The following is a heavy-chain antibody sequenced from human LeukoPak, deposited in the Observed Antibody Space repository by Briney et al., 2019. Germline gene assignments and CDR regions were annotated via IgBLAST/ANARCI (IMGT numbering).Heavy chain of an antibody. CDR2: IKQDGSDK. D-gene: IGHD1-14*01. CDR3: AREVWGPEY. CDR1: GFAFTKYW. J-gene: IGHJ4*02. Sequence: GGSLRLSCAASGFAFTKYWMTWVRQAPGKGLEWVGNIKQDGSDKNYMDSVKGRFTISRDNTKNSVYLQMSSLRAEDTAVYYCAREVWGPEYWGQGTLVTVSS. V-gene: IGHV3-7*01.